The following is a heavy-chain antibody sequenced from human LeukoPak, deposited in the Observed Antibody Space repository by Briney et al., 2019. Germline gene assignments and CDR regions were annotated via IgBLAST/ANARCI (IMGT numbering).Heavy chain of an antibody. D-gene: IGHD3-3*01. CDR2: ISAYNGNT. V-gene: IGHV1-18*01. Sequence: VASVKVSCKASGYTFTSYGISWVRQAPGQGPEWMGWISAYNGNTNYAQKLQGRVTMTTDTSTSTAYMELRSLRSDDTAVYYCARDQDTIFGVVMIDYWGQGTLVTVSS. J-gene: IGHJ4*02. CDR1: GYTFTSYG. CDR3: ARDQDTIFGVVMIDY.